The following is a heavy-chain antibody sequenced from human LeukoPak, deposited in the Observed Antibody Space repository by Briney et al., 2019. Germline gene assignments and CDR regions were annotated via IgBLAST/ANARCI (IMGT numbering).Heavy chain of an antibody. Sequence: GGSLRLSCAASGFTFSSYGVHWVRQAPGKGLEWVAVISYDGSNKYYADSVKGRFTISRDNSKNTLYLQMNSLRAEDTAVYYCAKGVRGIAAADDAFDIWGQGTMVTVSS. D-gene: IGHD6-13*01. J-gene: IGHJ3*02. CDR2: ISYDGSNK. CDR3: AKGVRGIAAADDAFDI. V-gene: IGHV3-30*18. CDR1: GFTFSSYG.